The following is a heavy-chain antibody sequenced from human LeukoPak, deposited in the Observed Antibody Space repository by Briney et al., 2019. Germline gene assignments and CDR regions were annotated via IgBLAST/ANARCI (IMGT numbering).Heavy chain of an antibody. Sequence: ASVKVSCKASGYTFTSYGISWVRQAPGQGLEWMGWISAYNGNTNYAQKLQGRVTMTTDTSTSTAYMELRSLRSDDTAVYYCARDMKQWLAFPGRYYGMDVWGQGTTVTVSS. CDR1: GYTFTSYG. J-gene: IGHJ6*02. CDR3: ARDMKQWLAFPGRYYGMDV. CDR2: ISAYNGNT. V-gene: IGHV1-18*01. D-gene: IGHD6-19*01.